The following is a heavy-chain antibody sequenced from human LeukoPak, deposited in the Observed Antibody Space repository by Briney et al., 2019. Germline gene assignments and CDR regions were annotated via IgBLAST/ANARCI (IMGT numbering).Heavy chain of an antibody. CDR3: ARPDYGDYGWYFDY. J-gene: IGHJ4*02. CDR2: ISAYNGNT. D-gene: IGHD4-17*01. CDR1: GYTFTSYG. V-gene: IGHV1-18*01. Sequence: VKVSCKASGYTFTSYGISWVRQAPGQGLEWMGWISAYNGNTNYAQKLQGRVTMTTDTSTSTAYMELRSLRSDDTAVYYCARPDYGDYGWYFDYWGQGTLVTVSS.